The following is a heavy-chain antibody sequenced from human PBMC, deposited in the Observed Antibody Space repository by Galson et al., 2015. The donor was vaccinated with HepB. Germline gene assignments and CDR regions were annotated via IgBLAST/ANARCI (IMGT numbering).Heavy chain of an antibody. V-gene: IGHV1-69*06. CDR1: GGTFSSYA. CDR2: IIPIFGTA. Sequence: SVKVSCKASGGTFSSYAISWVRQAPGQGLEWMGGIIPIFGTANYAQKFQGRVTITADKSTSTAYMELSSLRSEDTAVYYCARDAYSSSWYGTFDYWGQGTLVTVSS. J-gene: IGHJ4*02. D-gene: IGHD6-13*01. CDR3: ARDAYSSSWYGTFDY.